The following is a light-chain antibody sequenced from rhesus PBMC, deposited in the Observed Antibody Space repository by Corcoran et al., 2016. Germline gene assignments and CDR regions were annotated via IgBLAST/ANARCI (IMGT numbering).Light chain of an antibody. Sequence: DIVMTQTPLSLPVTPGEPASISCRSSQSLLDSEDGNTYLDWYLQKPGQSPRILIYEVSNRASGVPERVMGSGSDTEFTLKISRVEAEDVGVYYCMQALEFPLTFGGGTKVEIK. CDR1: QSLLDSEDGNTY. J-gene: IGKJ4*01. V-gene: IGKV2-104*02. CDR3: MQALEFPLT. CDR2: EVS.